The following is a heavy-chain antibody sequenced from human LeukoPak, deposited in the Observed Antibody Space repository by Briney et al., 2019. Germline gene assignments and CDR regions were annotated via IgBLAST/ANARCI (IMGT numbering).Heavy chain of an antibody. V-gene: IGHV5-51*01. CDR3: AKNPGEGNYFDH. Sequence: GESLKISSKGAGSSFTRYWIGLVRQTPGKGLEWMGIIYPGDSDTRYSPSFQGQVTISADKSISTAYLQWRRLKASDSAIYYWAKNPGEGNYFDHWGQGTLVTVSS. CDR2: IYPGDSDT. CDR1: GSSFTRYW. D-gene: IGHD1-26*01. J-gene: IGHJ4*02.